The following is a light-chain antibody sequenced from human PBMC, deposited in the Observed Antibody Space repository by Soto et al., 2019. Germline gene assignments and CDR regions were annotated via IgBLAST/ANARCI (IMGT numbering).Light chain of an antibody. CDR3: QQYGSSPSIT. Sequence: EIVLTQSPGTLSLSPGERATLSCRASQRISSSYLAWHQQRPGQAPSLLIFGASSRATGIPDRSSGSGSGTDFTLTISRLEPEDFAVYYCQQYGSSPSITFGQGTRLEIK. J-gene: IGKJ5*01. CDR1: QRISSSY. CDR2: GAS. V-gene: IGKV3-20*01.